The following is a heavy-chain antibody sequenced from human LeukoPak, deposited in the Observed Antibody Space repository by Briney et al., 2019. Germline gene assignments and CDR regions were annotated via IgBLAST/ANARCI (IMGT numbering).Heavy chain of an antibody. J-gene: IGHJ3*02. CDR1: GGSINRGTFF. CDR3: ARARYYDSSGYSALDI. V-gene: IGHV4-61*01. Sequence: SETLSLTCAVSGGSINRGTFFWTWIRQPPGKGLEWIGYIYYSGSTNYNPSLKSRVTMSVDTSKNQFSLKLSSVIAADTAVYYCARARYYDSSGYSALDIWGQGTMVTVSS. D-gene: IGHD3-22*01. CDR2: IYYSGST.